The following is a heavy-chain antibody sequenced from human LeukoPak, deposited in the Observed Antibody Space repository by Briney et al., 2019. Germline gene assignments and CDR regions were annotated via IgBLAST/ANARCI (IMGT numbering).Heavy chain of an antibody. CDR3: AISGYCSSTSCVQRRYYFDY. CDR2: IVPIFGTA. V-gene: IGHV1-69*05. Sequence: SVKVSCKASGGTFSSYAISWVRQAPGQGLEWMGGIVPIFGTANYAQKFQGRVTITTDESTSTAYMELSSLRSEDTAVYYCAISGYCSSTSCVQRRYYFDYWGQGTLVTVSS. J-gene: IGHJ4*02. D-gene: IGHD2-2*01. CDR1: GGTFSSYA.